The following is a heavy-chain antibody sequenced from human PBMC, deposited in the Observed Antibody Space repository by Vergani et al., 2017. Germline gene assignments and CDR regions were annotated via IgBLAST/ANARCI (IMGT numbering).Heavy chain of an antibody. Sequence: QLQLQESGSGLVKPSQTLSLTCAVSGGSISSGGYSWSWIRQPPGKGLEWIGYIYHSGRTYYNPSLKSRVTISVDRSKNQFSLKLSSVTAADTAVYYCARAGDYYGSGSTFDYWGQGTLVTVSS. CDR3: ARAGDYYGSGSTFDY. D-gene: IGHD3-10*01. CDR2: IYHSGRT. J-gene: IGHJ4*02. V-gene: IGHV4-30-2*01. CDR1: GGSISSGGYS.